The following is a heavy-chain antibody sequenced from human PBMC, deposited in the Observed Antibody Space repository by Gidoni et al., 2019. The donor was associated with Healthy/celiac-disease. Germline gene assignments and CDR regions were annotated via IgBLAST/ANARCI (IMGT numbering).Heavy chain of an antibody. D-gene: IGHD2-2*01. CDR2: ISSSSSYI. CDR1: FTFSSDS. Sequence: FTFSSDSMNWVRQAPGKGLEWVTSISSSSSYIYYADSVKGRFTISRDNAKNSLYLQMNSLRAEDTSVYYCARDLHGDIVVVPAAQYFQHWGQAPWSPSPQ. J-gene: IGHJ1*01. CDR3: ARDLHGDIVVVPAAQYFQH. V-gene: IGHV3-21*01.